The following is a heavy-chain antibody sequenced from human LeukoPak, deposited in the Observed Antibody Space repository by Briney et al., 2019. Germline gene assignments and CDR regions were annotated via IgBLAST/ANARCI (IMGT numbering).Heavy chain of an antibody. Sequence: GGSLRLSCAASGFTFSSYSMNWVRQAPGKGLEWVSSISSSSSYIYYADSVKGRFTISSDNAKNSLYLQMNSLSAEDTAVYYCASVAQDSSSWPQLYYFDYWGQGTLVTVSS. J-gene: IGHJ4*02. D-gene: IGHD6-13*01. CDR3: ASVAQDSSSWPQLYYFDY. CDR2: ISSSSSYI. V-gene: IGHV3-21*01. CDR1: GFTFSSYS.